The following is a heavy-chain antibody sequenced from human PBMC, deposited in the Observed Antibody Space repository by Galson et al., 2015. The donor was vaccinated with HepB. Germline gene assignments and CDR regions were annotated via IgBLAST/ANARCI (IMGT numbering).Heavy chain of an antibody. Sequence: SLRLSCAASGFTFSSYGMHWVRQAPGKGLEWVAVISYDGSNKYYADSVKGRFTISRDNSKNTLYLQMNSLRAEDTAVYYCASLDSGSYRPLRNDAFDIWGQGTMVTVSS. CDR2: ISYDGSNK. J-gene: IGHJ3*02. CDR1: GFTFSSYG. CDR3: ASLDSGSYRPLRNDAFDI. V-gene: IGHV3-30*03. D-gene: IGHD1-26*01.